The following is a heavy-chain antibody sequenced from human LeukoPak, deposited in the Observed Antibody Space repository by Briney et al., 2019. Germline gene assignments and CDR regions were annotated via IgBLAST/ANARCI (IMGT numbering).Heavy chain of an antibody. CDR1: GESLSGYY. CDR2: INHSGST. V-gene: IGHV4-34*01. J-gene: IGHJ4*02. CDR3: ARGMEILGYCRSTSCSLDY. Sequence: PSETLSLTCTVYGESLSGYYWSWIRQPPGKGLEWIGEINHSGSTNYNPSLKSRVTISVDTSKNQFSLKLTSVTAADTAVYYCARGMEILGYCRSTSCSLDYWGQGTLVTVSS. D-gene: IGHD2-2*01.